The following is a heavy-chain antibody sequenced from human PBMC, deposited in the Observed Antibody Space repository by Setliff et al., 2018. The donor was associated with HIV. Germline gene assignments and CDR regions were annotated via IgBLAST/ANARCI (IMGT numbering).Heavy chain of an antibody. CDR2: IYHSGST. Sequence: SETLSLTCAVSGGSISSSNWWSWVRQPPGKGLEWIGEIYHSGSTNYNPSLKSRVTISVDTSKNQFSLRLSSVTAADTAVYYCARRNYYDSSDYPAWGQGALVTVSS. CDR1: GGSISSSNW. D-gene: IGHD3-22*01. V-gene: IGHV4-4*02. CDR3: ARRNYYDSSDYPA. J-gene: IGHJ5*02.